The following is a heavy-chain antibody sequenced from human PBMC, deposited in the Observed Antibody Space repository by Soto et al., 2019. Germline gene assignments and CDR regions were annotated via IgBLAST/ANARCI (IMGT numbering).Heavy chain of an antibody. Sequence: GGSLGLSCAASGFTFSSYSMNGVRQATGKGLEWVSSISSSSSYIYYADSVKGRLTISRDNAKNSLYLQMNSLRAEDTAVYYCARVWYYYDSSGYLDYWGQGTLVTVSS. CDR3: ARVWYYYDSSGYLDY. V-gene: IGHV3-21*01. CDR2: ISSSSSYI. CDR1: GFTFSSYS. J-gene: IGHJ4*02. D-gene: IGHD3-22*01.